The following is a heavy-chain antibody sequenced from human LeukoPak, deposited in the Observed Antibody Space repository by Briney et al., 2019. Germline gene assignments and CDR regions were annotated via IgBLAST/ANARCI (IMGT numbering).Heavy chain of an antibody. Sequence: QPGGSLRLSCAASGFTFSSYAMHWVRQAPGKGLEWVAVISYDGSNKYYADSVKGRFTISRDNAKNSLYLQMNSLRAEDTAVYYCAREMRAAAGDYYYYYGMDVWGQGTTVTVSS. D-gene: IGHD6-13*01. V-gene: IGHV3-30-3*01. CDR1: GFTFSSYA. CDR2: ISYDGSNK. CDR3: AREMRAAAGDYYYYYGMDV. J-gene: IGHJ6*02.